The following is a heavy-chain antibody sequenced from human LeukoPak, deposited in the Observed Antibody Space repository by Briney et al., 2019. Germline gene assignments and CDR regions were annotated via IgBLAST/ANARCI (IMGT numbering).Heavy chain of an antibody. CDR2: INQSGSS. CDR3: ASIHQVRGSDTFDI. CDR1: GGSFSDYF. Sequence: SETLSLTCAVSGGSFSDYFWSWVRQPPGRGLEWIGEINQSGSSTYNPSLKSRVTMSVDTSKNQLSLKMTSVTAADTAVYYCASIHQVRGSDTFDIWGQGTMVTVSS. J-gene: IGHJ3*02. D-gene: IGHD3-10*01. V-gene: IGHV4-34*01.